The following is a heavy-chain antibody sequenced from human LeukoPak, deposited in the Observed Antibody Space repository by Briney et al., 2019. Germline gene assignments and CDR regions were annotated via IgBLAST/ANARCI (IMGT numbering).Heavy chain of an antibody. J-gene: IGHJ4*02. CDR2: ISWNSGSI. CDR3: AKGRRIAVAGSCDY. Sequence: GGSLRLSCAASGFTFDDYAMHWVRQAPGKGLEWVSGISWNSGSIGYADSVKGRFTISRDNAKNSLHLQMNSLGAGDTALYYCAKGRRIAVAGSCDYWGREPWSPSRQ. CDR1: GFTFDDYA. V-gene: IGHV3-9*01. D-gene: IGHD6-19*01.